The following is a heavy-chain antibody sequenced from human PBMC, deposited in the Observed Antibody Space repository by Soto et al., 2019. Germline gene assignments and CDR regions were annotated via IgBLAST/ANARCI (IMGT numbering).Heavy chain of an antibody. J-gene: IGHJ4*02. CDR1: GFSLSTGGMC. CDR3: ARTAATDTWYYFDY. Sequence: GSGPTLVNPTQTLTLTCTVSGFSLSTGGMCVSWIRQPPGKALEWLARIDWDDDKFYSTSLKTRLTISKDTSKNQVVLTMFNMGPVDTATYYCARTAATDTWYYFDYWGQGTRVTVSS. V-gene: IGHV2-70*17. D-gene: IGHD6-13*01. CDR2: IDWDDDK.